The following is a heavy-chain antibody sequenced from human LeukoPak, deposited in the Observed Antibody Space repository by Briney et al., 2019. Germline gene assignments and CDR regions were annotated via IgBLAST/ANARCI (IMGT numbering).Heavy chain of an antibody. CDR2: ISGSGGST. V-gene: IGHV3-23*01. Sequence: SGGSLRLSCAASGFTFSSYWMHWVRQAPGKGLEWVSAISGSGGSTYYADSVKGRFTISRDNSKNTLYLQMNSLRAEDTAAYYCARLLYSSGWYSVPSGMDVWGQGTTVTVSS. CDR3: ARLLYSSGWYSVPSGMDV. D-gene: IGHD6-19*01. CDR1: GFTFSSYW. J-gene: IGHJ6*02.